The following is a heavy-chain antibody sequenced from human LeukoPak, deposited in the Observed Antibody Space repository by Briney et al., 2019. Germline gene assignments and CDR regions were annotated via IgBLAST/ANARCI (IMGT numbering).Heavy chain of an antibody. CDR1: GYTFTSYY. CDR3: VRDSSSSDADY. V-gene: IGHV1-46*01. Sequence: ASVKVSCKASGYTFTSYYMHWVRQAPGQGLEWMGIINPSGGSTSYAQKFQGRVTMTRDMSTSTVYMELSSLRSEDTAVYYCVRDSSSSDADYWGQGTLVTVSS. D-gene: IGHD6-6*01. J-gene: IGHJ4*02. CDR2: INPSGGST.